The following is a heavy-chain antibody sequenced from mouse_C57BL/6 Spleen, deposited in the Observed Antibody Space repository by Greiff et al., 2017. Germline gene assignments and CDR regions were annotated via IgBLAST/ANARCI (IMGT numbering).Heavy chain of an antibody. Sequence: QVQLQQPGAELVMPGASVKLSCKASGYTFPSSWMPWVKQRPGQGLEWIGELDPSDSYTNYNQKFKGKSTLTVDKSSSTAYMQLSSLTSEDSAVYYCARWRAYYSNYGGVADYWGQGTTLTVSS. J-gene: IGHJ2*01. CDR1: GYTFPSSW. V-gene: IGHV1-69*01. D-gene: IGHD2-5*01. CDR2: LDPSDSYT. CDR3: ARWRAYYSNYGGVADY.